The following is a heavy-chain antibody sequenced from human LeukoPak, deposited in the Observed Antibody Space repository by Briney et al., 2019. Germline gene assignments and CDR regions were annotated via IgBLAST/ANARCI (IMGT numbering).Heavy chain of an antibody. D-gene: IGHD1-26*01. CDR1: GFTFSSYW. CDR2: IKQDGSEK. J-gene: IGHJ6*03. V-gene: IGHV3-7*01. CDR3: ARDIGYHYYYYMDV. Sequence: GGSLRLSCAASGFTFSSYWMSWVRQAPGKGLEWVANIKQDGSEKYYVDSVKGRFTISRDNAKNSLYLQMNSLRAEDTAVYYCARDIGYHYYYYMDVWGKGTTVTVSS.